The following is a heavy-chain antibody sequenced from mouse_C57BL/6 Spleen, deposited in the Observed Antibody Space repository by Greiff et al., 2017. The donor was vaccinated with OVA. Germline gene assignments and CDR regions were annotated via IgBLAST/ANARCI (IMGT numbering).Heavy chain of an antibody. V-gene: IGHV5-16*01. D-gene: IGHD2-2*01. J-gene: IGHJ3*01. Sequence: EVMLVESEGGLVQPGSSMKLSCTASGFTFSDYYMAWVRQVPEKGLEWVANINYDGSSTYYLDSLKSRFIISRDNAKNILYLQMSSLKSEDTATYYCARDGYLPFAYWGQGTLVTVSA. CDR1: GFTFSDYY. CDR2: INYDGSST. CDR3: ARDGYLPFAY.